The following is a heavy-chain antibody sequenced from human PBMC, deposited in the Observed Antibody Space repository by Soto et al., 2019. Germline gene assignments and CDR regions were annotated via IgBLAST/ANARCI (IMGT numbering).Heavy chain of an antibody. V-gene: IGHV3-23*01. Sequence: EVQLLESGGGLVQPGGSLRLSCATSGLSFSLYSMGWVRQAPGKGLEWVSAISGSGRNIHYADSVKGRFTISRDNSKNTLPLQMNSLRAEDTALYYCAKDDRTASRIDYWGQGTLVTVSS. D-gene: IGHD2-21*02. J-gene: IGHJ4*02. CDR3: AKDDRTASRIDY. CDR2: ISGSGRNI. CDR1: GLSFSLYS.